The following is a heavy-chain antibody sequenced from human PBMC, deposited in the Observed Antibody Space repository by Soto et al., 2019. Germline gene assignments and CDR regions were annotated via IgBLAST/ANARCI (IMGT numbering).Heavy chain of an antibody. Sequence: QLQLQESGPGLVKPSETLSLTCTVSGGSISSSSYYWGWIRQPPGKGLEWIGSIYYSGSTYYNPSLKGRVTISVDTSKHLFSLKLSSVTAADTAVYYCASTIAAAGRFLDYWGQGTLVTVSS. V-gene: IGHV4-39*01. D-gene: IGHD6-13*01. J-gene: IGHJ4*02. CDR3: ASTIAAAGRFLDY. CDR2: IYYSGST. CDR1: GGSISSSSYY.